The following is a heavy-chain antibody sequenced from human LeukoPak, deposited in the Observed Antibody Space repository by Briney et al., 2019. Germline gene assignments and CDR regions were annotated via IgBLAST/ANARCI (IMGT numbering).Heavy chain of an antibody. CDR2: IYYSGST. CDR1: GGSISSYY. Sequence: SETLSLTCTVSGGSISSYYWSWIRQPPGKGLEWIGYIYYSGSTNYNPSLESRVTISVDTSKNQFSLKLSSVTAADTAVYYCARGRLGIEPFDFHYWGQGTLVTVSS. D-gene: IGHD7-27*01. CDR3: ARGRLGIEPFDFHY. J-gene: IGHJ4*02. V-gene: IGHV4-59*01.